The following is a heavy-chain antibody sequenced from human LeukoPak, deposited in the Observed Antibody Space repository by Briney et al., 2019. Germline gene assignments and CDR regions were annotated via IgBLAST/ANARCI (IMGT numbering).Heavy chain of an antibody. CDR2: VSYDGSNR. J-gene: IGHJ3*02. Sequence: GRSLRLSCAASASTFSSCGMHWVRQAPGKGLEWVAVVSYDGSNRFYADSVTGRFTVSRDNSKNTLYLQMNSLRAEDTAVYYCAAKGYSYGNNAFDIWGQGTMVTVSS. CDR1: ASTFSSCG. CDR3: AAKGYSYGNNAFDI. V-gene: IGHV3-30*03. D-gene: IGHD5-18*01.